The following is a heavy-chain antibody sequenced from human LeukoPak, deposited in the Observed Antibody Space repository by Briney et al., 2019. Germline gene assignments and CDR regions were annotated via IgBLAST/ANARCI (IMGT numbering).Heavy chain of an antibody. CDR2: IIPIFGTA. CDR3: ARRRGLYYDFWSGYFNWFDP. Sequence: SVNVSCKASGGTFSIYAISWVRQAPGQGLEWMGGIIPIFGTANYAQKFQGRVTITADESTSTAYMELSSLRSEDTAVYYCARRRGLYYDFWSGYFNWFDPWGQGTLVTVSS. D-gene: IGHD3-3*01. J-gene: IGHJ5*02. CDR1: GGTFSIYA. V-gene: IGHV1-69*13.